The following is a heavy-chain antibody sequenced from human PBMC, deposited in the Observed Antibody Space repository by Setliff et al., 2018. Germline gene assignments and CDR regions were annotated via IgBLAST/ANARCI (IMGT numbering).Heavy chain of an antibody. D-gene: IGHD5-12*01. CDR2: TIPIFGTT. Sequence: ASVKVSCKASGGTFSTYGISWVRQAPGQGLEWMGGTIPIFGTTNYAQKFQGRVTIITDESTNTAYMELSSLRSEDTAVYYCAREGVDIRSSTDYRYYMDVWGKGTTVTVSS. J-gene: IGHJ6*03. CDR3: AREGVDIRSSTDYRYYMDV. V-gene: IGHV1-69*05. CDR1: GGTFSTYG.